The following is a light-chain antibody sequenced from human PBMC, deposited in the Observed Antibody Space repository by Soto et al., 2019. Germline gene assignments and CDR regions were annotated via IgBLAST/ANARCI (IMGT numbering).Light chain of an antibody. CDR3: QKYNNWPTTT. V-gene: IGKV3-15*01. CDR1: QSVSSN. CDR2: GAS. Sequence: EIVMTQSPATLSVSPGERATLSCRASQSVSSNLAWYQQKPGQAPRLLIYGASTMATGIPARFSGSVSVTEFSRTLSSLQSEEFAIYYWQKYNNWPTTTFGQGTKMEIK. J-gene: IGKJ1*01.